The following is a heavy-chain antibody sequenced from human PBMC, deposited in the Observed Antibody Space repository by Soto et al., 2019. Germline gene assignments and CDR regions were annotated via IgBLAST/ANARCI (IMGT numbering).Heavy chain of an antibody. D-gene: IGHD3-3*01. CDR2: ISAYNGNT. Sequence: ASAKVSCKASGYTFASYGISWVRQAPGQGLEWMGWISAYNGNTNYAQKLQGRVTMTTDTSTSTAYMELRSLRSDDTAVYYCARGPIFGVVIIKGWFDLWGQGSLVPVS. CDR1: GYTFASYG. CDR3: ARGPIFGVVIIKGWFDL. V-gene: IGHV1-18*01. J-gene: IGHJ5*02.